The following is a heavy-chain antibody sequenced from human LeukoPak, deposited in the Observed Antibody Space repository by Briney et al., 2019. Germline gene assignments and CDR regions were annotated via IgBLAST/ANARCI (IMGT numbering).Heavy chain of an antibody. Sequence: SVKVSCKASGDTFSSYAISWVRQAPGQGLEWMGGIIPIFGTANYAQKFQGRVTITADKSTSTAYMELSSLRSEDTAVYYCASEHFYGGNPKGAFDIWGQGTMVTVSS. CDR1: GDTFSSYA. CDR3: ASEHFYGGNPKGAFDI. J-gene: IGHJ3*02. D-gene: IGHD4-23*01. CDR2: IIPIFGTA. V-gene: IGHV1-69*06.